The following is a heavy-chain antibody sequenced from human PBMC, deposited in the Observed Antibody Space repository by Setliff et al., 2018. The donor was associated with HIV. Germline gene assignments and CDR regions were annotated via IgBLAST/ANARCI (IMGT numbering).Heavy chain of an antibody. Sequence: SETLSLTCAVSGYSISSGYYWGWIRQPPGKGLEWIGNIYHSGSTYYNPSLKSRVTISVDTSKNQFSLMLRSVTAADTAVYYCARSRGPWDSSHEPCSSWFDYWGQGTLVTVSS. CDR2: IYHSGST. J-gene: IGHJ4*02. D-gene: IGHD6-13*01. V-gene: IGHV4-38-2*01. CDR1: GYSISSGYY. CDR3: ARSRGPWDSSHEPCSSWFDY.